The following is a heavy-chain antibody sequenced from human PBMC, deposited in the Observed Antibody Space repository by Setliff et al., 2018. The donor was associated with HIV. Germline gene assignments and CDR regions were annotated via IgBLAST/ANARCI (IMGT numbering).Heavy chain of an antibody. V-gene: IGHV4-61*09. Sequence: SETLSLTCSVSGDSISSGSYYWSWIRLPAGKGLEWIGQIHTTGSTNYNPSLKSRVTISVDTSKNQFSLKLTSVTAADTAVYYCARGDGTKYYYYYYMDVWGKGTTVTVSS. CDR3: ARGDGTKYYYYYYMDV. CDR1: GDSISSGSYY. D-gene: IGHD1-7*01. J-gene: IGHJ6*03. CDR2: IHTTGST.